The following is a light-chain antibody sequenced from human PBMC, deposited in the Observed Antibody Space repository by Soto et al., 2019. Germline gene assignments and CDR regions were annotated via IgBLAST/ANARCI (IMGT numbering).Light chain of an antibody. CDR1: SSNIGSNY. Sequence: QSVLTQPPSASGTPGQRVTISCSGSSSNIGSNYVYWYQQLPGKAPKLMIYDVSDRPSGVSNRFSGSKSGNTASLTISGLQAEDEADYYCNSYTSSSTYVFGTGTKLTVL. CDR3: NSYTSSSTYV. CDR2: DVS. V-gene: IGLV2-14*01. J-gene: IGLJ1*01.